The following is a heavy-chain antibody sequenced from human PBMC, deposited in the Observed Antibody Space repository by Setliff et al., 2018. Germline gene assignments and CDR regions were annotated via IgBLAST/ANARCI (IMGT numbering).Heavy chain of an antibody. V-gene: IGHV4-39*07. CDR2: IFYSGST. CDR1: GGSISSSSYY. J-gene: IGHJ4*02. Sequence: SETLSLTCTVSGGSISSSSYYWVWIRQPPGKGLEWIGNIFYSGSTYYNPSLKSRVTISIDTSKKQFSLKLSSVTAADTAVYFCASTTYGYSYDYLGQGTRVPVSS. D-gene: IGHD5-18*01. CDR3: ASTTYGYSYDY.